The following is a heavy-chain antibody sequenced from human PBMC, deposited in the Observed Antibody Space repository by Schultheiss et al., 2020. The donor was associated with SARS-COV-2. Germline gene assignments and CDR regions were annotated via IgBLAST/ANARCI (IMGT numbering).Heavy chain of an antibody. J-gene: IGHJ4*02. Sequence: GGSLRLSCAASGFTFSSYAMSWVRQAPGKGLEWVSDMSGCGGSTDYADSVKGRFTISRDNSKNTLYLQMNSLRAEDTAVYYCAPVATTVTTIVGEGYFDYWGQGTLVTVAS. D-gene: IGHD4-17*01. CDR1: GFTFSSYA. CDR2: MSGCGGST. CDR3: APVATTVTTIVGEGYFDY. V-gene: IGHV3-23*01.